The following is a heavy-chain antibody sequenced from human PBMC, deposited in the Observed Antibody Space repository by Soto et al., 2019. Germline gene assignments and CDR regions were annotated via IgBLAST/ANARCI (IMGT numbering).Heavy chain of an antibody. CDR3: AKDRAGSYGAEAFDI. CDR1: GFTFNDYA. J-gene: IGHJ3*02. V-gene: IGHV3-23*01. CDR2: ITNNGGTT. Sequence: EVHLLESGGGLVQPGGSLRLSCAASGFTFNDYAMGWVRQAPGKGLEWVSSITNNGGTTYYADSVKGRFTISRDNSQNTVYLQMDSLRVEDTALYYCAKDRAGSYGAEAFDIWGQGTLVTVSS. D-gene: IGHD5-18*01.